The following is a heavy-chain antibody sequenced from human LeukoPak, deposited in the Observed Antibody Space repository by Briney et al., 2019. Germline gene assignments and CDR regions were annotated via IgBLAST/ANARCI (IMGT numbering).Heavy chain of an antibody. D-gene: IGHD2-21*02. CDR2: ISGSGGST. CDR3: AKVTAMTIDAFDI. V-gene: IGHV3-23*01. J-gene: IGHJ3*02. Sequence: PGGSLRLSCAASGFTLSSSAMSWVRQAPGKGLEWVSAISGSGGSTYYADSVKGRFTISRDNSKNTLYLQMNSLRAEDTAVYYCAKVTAMTIDAFDIWGQGTMVTVSS. CDR1: GFTLSSSA.